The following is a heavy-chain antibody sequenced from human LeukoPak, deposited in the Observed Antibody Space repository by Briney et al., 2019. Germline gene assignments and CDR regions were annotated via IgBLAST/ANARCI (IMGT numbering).Heavy chain of an antibody. CDR3: AREGLNMVRGVIPKEAWGWFDP. V-gene: IGHV4-61*02. D-gene: IGHD3-10*01. Sequence: PSETLSLTCTVSGGSISSGSYYWNWIRQSAGKGLEWIGRMYSSGSTNYNPSLKSRVTISVDTSKNQFSLKLSSVTAADTAVYYCAREGLNMVRGVIPKEAWGWFDPWGQGTLVTVSS. J-gene: IGHJ5*02. CDR2: MYSSGST. CDR1: GGSISSGSYY.